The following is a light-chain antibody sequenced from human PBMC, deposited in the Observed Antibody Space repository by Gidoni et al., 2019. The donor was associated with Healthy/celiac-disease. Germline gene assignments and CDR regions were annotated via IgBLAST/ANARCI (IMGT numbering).Light chain of an antibody. V-gene: IGKV1-39*01. J-gene: IGKJ3*01. CDR1: QSISSY. CDR3: QQSYSTQFT. Sequence: ASQSISSYLNWYQQKPGKAPKLLIYAASSLQSGVPSRFSGSGSGTDLTLTISSLQPEDFATYYCQQSYSTQFTFGPGTKVDIK. CDR2: AAS.